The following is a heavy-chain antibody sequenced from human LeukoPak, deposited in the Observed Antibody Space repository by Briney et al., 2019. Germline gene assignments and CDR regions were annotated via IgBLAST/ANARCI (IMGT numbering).Heavy chain of an antibody. D-gene: IGHD6-13*01. CDR1: GGTFSSYA. V-gene: IGHV1-69*06. CDR2: IIPIFGTA. CDR3: AREGVAAAGPEYWYYGMDV. J-gene: IGHJ6*04. Sequence: GASVKVPCKASGGTFSSYAISWVRQAPGQGLEWMGGIIPIFGTANYAQKFQGRVTITADKSTSTAYMELSSLRSEDTAVYYCAREGVAAAGPEYWYYGMDVWGKGTTVTVSS.